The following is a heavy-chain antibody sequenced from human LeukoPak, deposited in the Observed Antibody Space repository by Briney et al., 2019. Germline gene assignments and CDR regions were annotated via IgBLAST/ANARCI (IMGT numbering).Heavy chain of an antibody. Sequence: SQTLSLTCAVSGCSISSGGYSWSWIRQPPGKGLEWIGYIYHSGSTYYNPSLKSRVTISVDRSKNQFSLKLSSVTAADTAVYYCARGRIAVADGARYFDYWGQGTLVTVSS. CDR2: IYHSGST. CDR1: GCSISSGGYS. J-gene: IGHJ4*02. D-gene: IGHD6-19*01. CDR3: ARGRIAVADGARYFDY. V-gene: IGHV4-30-2*01.